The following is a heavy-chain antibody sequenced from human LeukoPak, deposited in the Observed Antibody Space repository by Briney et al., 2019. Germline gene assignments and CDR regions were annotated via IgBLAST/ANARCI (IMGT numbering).Heavy chain of an antibody. D-gene: IGHD3-10*01. CDR2: ISSSGSTI. CDR3: ARAMLRGVIGAFDI. CDR1: VFTFSSYE. Sequence: GGSLRLSCAASVFTFSSYEMNWVRQAPGKGLERVSYISSSGSTIYYADSVKGRFTISRDNAKNSLYLQMNSLRAEDTAVYYCARAMLRGVIGAFDIWGPGTMVTVSS. J-gene: IGHJ3*02. V-gene: IGHV3-48*03.